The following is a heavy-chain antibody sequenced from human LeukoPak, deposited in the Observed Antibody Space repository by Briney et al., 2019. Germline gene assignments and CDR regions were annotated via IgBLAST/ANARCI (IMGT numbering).Heavy chain of an antibody. D-gene: IGHD3-10*01. CDR1: GFTFSDYN. Sequence: GGSLRLSCAASGFTFSDYNMRWIRQAPGKGLEWVSSISRSGSTKYYADSVKGRFTISRDNAKNSLFLQMNSLRAEDTAVYYCAKDGGWFGDSFLDYWGQGTLVTVSS. J-gene: IGHJ4*02. V-gene: IGHV3-11*04. CDR2: ISRSGSTK. CDR3: AKDGGWFGDSFLDY.